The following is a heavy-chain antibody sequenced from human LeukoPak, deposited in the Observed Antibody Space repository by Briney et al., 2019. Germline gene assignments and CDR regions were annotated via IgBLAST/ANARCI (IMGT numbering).Heavy chain of an antibody. CDR2: IDYSGGST. J-gene: IGHJ4*02. CDR3: ARNYDVLTGYPYYFDH. Sequence: GGSLRLSCTASGFTLSSYEMSWIRRAPGKGLEWVSSIDYSGGSTHYADSVMGRFTISRDNSKNTLYLQLNSLSADDTAVYYCARNYDVLTGYPYYFDHWGQGILVTVSS. D-gene: IGHD3-9*01. CDR1: GFTLSSYE. V-gene: IGHV3-23*01.